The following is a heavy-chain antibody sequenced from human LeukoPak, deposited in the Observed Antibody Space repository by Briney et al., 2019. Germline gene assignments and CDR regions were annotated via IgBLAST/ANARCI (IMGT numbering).Heavy chain of an antibody. CDR1: GGSISSGGYY. CDR2: IYYSGST. V-gene: IGHV4-31*03. CDR3: ADGTQPYYFDY. Sequence: PSETLSLTCTVSGGSISSGGYYWSWIRQHPGKGLEWIGYIYYSGSTYYNPSLKSRVTISVDTSKNRFSLKLSSVTAADTAVYYCADGTQPYYFDYWGQGTLVTVSS. J-gene: IGHJ4*02. D-gene: IGHD1-14*01.